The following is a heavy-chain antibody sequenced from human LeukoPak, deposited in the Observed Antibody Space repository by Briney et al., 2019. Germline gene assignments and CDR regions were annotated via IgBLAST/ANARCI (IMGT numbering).Heavy chain of an antibody. CDR1: GFTFSSYG. J-gene: IGHJ4*02. Sequence: PGRSLRLSCAASGFTFSSYGMHWVRQAPGKGLEWVAVIWYDGNNKYYADSVKGRFTISRDNSKNTLYLQMNSLRAEDTAVYYCVKSGSYYNEPYYFDYWGQGTLVTVSS. CDR2: IWYDGNNK. CDR3: VKSGSYYNEPYYFDY. V-gene: IGHV3-33*06. D-gene: IGHD3-10*01.